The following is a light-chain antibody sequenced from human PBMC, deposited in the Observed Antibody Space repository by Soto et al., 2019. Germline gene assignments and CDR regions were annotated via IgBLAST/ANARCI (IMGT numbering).Light chain of an antibody. J-gene: IGKJ2*01. V-gene: IGKV2-28*01. CDR2: LGS. CDR1: QSLLHSNGYNY. Sequence: DIVMTQSPLSLPVTPRETASISCRSSQSLLHSNGYNYLDWYLQKPGQSPQLLIYLGSNRSSGVPDRFSGSVSGTDFTLKISRVEAEDVGVYYCMQALQTPWYTFGQGTKLEIK. CDR3: MQALQTPWYT.